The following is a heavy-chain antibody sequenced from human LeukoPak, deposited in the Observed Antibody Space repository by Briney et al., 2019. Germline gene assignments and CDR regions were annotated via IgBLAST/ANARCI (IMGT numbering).Heavy chain of an antibody. V-gene: IGHV3-7*01. J-gene: IGHJ4*02. CDR2: IKQDGREK. Sequence: PGRSLRLSCAAAGLTFSNYWMNWVRQAPGKGLGWVANIKQDGREKYYVDSVKGRFTISRDNAKNSLYLQMTSLRAEDTAVYYCARGSPYYYVRSGYGVQFFDYWGQGTLVTVSS. CDR3: ARGSPYYYVRSGYGVQFFDY. D-gene: IGHD3-22*01. CDR1: GLTFSNYW.